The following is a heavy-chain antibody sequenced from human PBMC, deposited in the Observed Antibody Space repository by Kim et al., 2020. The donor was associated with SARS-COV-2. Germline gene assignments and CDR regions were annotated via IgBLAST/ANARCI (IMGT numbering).Heavy chain of an antibody. V-gene: IGHV3-30*04. CDR3: ARVASIAAAGWYYGMDV. J-gene: IGHJ6*02. CDR2: ISYDDVTNK. Sequence: GGSLRLSCVVSGFTFSSYAMHSVRQAPGKGLEWVAVISYDDVTNKYYADSVKGRFTISRDNSENTLYLQMTSLRGEDTAVYYCARVASIAAAGWYYGMDVWGQGTTVTVSS. D-gene: IGHD6-13*01. CDR1: GFTFSSYA.